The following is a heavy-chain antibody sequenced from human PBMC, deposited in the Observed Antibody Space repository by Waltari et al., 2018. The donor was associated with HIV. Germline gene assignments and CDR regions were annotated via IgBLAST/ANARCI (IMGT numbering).Heavy chain of an antibody. V-gene: IGHV3-21*01. CDR1: GFTFSSYS. CDR2: ISSSSSYI. Sequence: EVQLVESGGGLVKPGGSLRLSCAASGFTFSSYSMNWVRQAPGKGLEWVSSISSSSSYIYYDDSVKGRFTISRDNAKNSLYLQMNSLRAEDTAVYYCARGSSGSYQGNYWGQGTLVTVSS. D-gene: IGHD1-26*01. J-gene: IGHJ4*02. CDR3: ARGSSGSYQGNY.